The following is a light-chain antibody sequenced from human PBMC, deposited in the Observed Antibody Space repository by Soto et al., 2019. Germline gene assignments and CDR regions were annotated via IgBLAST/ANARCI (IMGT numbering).Light chain of an antibody. CDR2: EGS. J-gene: IGLJ1*01. V-gene: IGLV2-23*01. Sequence: QSALTQPASVSGSPGQSITISCTGTSGDVGSYNLVSWYQQHPGKAPKLMIYEGSKRPSGVSNRFSGSKSGNTASLTISGLQAEDEADYYCCSYAGSSTPYVFXTGTKVTVL. CDR3: CSYAGSSTPYV. CDR1: SGDVGSYNL.